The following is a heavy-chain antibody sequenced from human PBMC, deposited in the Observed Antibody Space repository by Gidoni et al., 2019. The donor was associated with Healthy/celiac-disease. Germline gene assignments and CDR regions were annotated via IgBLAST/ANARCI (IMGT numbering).Heavy chain of an antibody. Sequence: QAQLVQSGAEVTKPGASVKVSCTASGYTFTGYYMHWVRQVPGRGLEWMGRLNPSSGGTSYAQKFQDRINMTRDASISTAYMELSRLRSDDTAVYYCAREGAGYDYIWGSYRSNYYYYGMDVWGQGTTVTVSS. CDR3: AREGAGYDYIWGSYRSNYYYYGMDV. CDR1: GYTFTGYY. V-gene: IGHV1-2*06. D-gene: IGHD3-16*02. CDR2: LNPSSGGT. J-gene: IGHJ6*02.